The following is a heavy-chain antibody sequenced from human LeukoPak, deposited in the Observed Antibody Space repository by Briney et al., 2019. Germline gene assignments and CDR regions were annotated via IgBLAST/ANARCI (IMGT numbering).Heavy chain of an antibody. CDR1: GFTFSSYG. J-gene: IGHJ4*02. V-gene: IGHV3-30*02. CDR3: AKEHYDTYGYFDY. Sequence: PRGSLRLSSAASGFTFSSYGMHWVRQAPGKGLEWVAFIRYDGSNKYYADSVKGRFTISRDNSKNTLYLQMNSLRAEDTAVYYCAKEHYDTYGYFDYWGQGTLVTVSS. CDR2: IRYDGSNK. D-gene: IGHD3-22*01.